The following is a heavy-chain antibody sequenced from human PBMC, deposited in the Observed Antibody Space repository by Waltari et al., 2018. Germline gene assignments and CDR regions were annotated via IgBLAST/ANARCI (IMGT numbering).Heavy chain of an antibody. Sequence: QVQLVESGGGLVNPGGSLRLSCAASGFSFSDYFMTWIRQAPGKGRGWFAYNRRRDEIIYRADSVRGRFTISRDSAKNSLFLQMKGLRAEDTAVYYCARVREQNNDFWNGYSFYFDHWGQGALVTVSS. CDR2: NRRRDEII. CDR1: GFSFSDYF. J-gene: IGHJ4*02. CDR3: ARVREQNNDFWNGYSFYFDH. V-gene: IGHV3-11*01. D-gene: IGHD3-3*01.